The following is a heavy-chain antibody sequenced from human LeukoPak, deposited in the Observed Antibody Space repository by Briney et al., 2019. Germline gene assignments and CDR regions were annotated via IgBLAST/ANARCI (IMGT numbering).Heavy chain of an antibody. D-gene: IGHD6-19*01. CDR2: IGSDYKT. CDR3: AKDHTGAVAGSSYYFDY. V-gene: IGHV3-23*01. Sequence: HSGGSLRLSCAASGFTFSGFAMTWVRQAPGKGLEWVSSIGSDYKTHYSESVKGRFAISRDNSRSTLFLQMNSLRAEDTALYYCAKDHTGAVAGSSYYFDYWGQGTLVIVSS. J-gene: IGHJ4*02. CDR1: GFTFSGFA.